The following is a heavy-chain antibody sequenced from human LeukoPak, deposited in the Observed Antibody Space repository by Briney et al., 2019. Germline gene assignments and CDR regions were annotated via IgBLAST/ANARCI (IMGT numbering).Heavy chain of an antibody. CDR2: IYYSGST. D-gene: IGHD3-22*01. J-gene: IGHJ4*02. Sequence: SETLSLTCTVSGGSISSSSYYWGRIRQPPGKGLEWIGRIYYSGSTYYNPSLKSRVTISVDTSKNQFSLKLSSVPAAHTAVYYCARHKGYYDSSGYCDYWGQGTLVTVSS. CDR1: GGSISSSSYY. CDR3: ARHKGYYDSSGYCDY. V-gene: IGHV4-39*01.